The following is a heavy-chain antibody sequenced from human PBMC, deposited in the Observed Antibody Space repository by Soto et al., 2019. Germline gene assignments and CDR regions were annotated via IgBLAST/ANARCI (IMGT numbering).Heavy chain of an antibody. CDR2: IGGYKGNT. J-gene: IGHJ4*02. Sequence: QVQLVQSGAEVREPGASVKVSCKASGYTFTNYGVSWVRQAPGQGLEWMGWIGGYKGNTNYAQKLQGRATLTTDTSTSTAYMKLRSLRSDDTAVYYCAPHTLDTGMPSGYWGQGTLVTVSS. D-gene: IGHD5-18*01. V-gene: IGHV1-18*01. CDR1: GYTFTNYG. CDR3: APHTLDTGMPSGY.